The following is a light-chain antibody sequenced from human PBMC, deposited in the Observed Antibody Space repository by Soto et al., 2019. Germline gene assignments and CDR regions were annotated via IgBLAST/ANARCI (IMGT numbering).Light chain of an antibody. CDR2: DAS. CDR1: QSVSSY. V-gene: IGKV3-11*01. CDR3: QQRSNWPRFT. J-gene: IGKJ4*01. Sequence: EIVLPQSPATLSLSPGERATLSCRASQSVSSYLAWYQQKPGQAPRLLIYDASNRATGIPARFSGSGSGTDFTLTISSLEPEDFAVYYCQQRSNWPRFTFGGGTKV.